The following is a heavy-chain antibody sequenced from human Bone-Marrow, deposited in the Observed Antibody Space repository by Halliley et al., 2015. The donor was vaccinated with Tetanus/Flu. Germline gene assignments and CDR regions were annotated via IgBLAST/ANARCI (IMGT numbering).Heavy chain of an antibody. J-gene: IGHJ4*02. D-gene: IGHD2-21*02. Sequence: KGLEWVSFIRSKADGGTTEYAASVKGRFSISRDDSKSIAYLQMNSLKTEDTAVYYCVTPDFDYWGQGTLVTVSS. CDR3: VTPDFDY. V-gene: IGHV3-49*02. CDR2: IRSKADGGTT.